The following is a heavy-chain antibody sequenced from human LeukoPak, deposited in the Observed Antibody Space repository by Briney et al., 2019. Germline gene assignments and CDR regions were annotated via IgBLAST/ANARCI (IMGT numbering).Heavy chain of an antibody. J-gene: IGHJ4*02. V-gene: IGHV3-33*01. D-gene: IGHD3-3*01. Sequence: GGSLRLSCAASGFTLSSYGMHWVRQAPGKGLEWVAVIWYDGSNKYYADSVKGRFTISRDNSKNTLYLQMNSLRAEDTAVYYCARGSEHYDFWSGLYFDHWGQGTLVTVSS. CDR3: ARGSEHYDFWSGLYFDH. CDR1: GFTLSSYG. CDR2: IWYDGSNK.